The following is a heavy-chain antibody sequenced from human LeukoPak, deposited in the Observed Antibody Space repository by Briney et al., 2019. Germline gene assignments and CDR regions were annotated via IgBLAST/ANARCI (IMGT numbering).Heavy chain of an antibody. CDR1: GGSFSGYY. Sequence: SETLSLTCAVYGGSFSGYYWSWIRQPPGKGLEWIGEINHSGSTNCNPSLKSRVTISVDTSKNQFSLKLSSVTAADTAVYYCARGGRWNRLYDYWGQGTLVTVSS. CDR2: INHSGST. V-gene: IGHV4-34*01. D-gene: IGHD1-1*01. J-gene: IGHJ4*02. CDR3: ARGGRWNRLYDY.